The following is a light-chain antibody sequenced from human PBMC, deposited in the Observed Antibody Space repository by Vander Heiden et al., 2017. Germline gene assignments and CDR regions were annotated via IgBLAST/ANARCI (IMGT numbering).Light chain of an antibody. Sequence: ELVLTQSPATLSLSPGERATLSCRASQRVSTYLVWYQQKPGQAPRLLIYDASNRATGIPARFSGGGSGTDFTLTISGLEPEDFAVYYCQQRSNRPPTFGQGTRLEIK. CDR3: QQRSNRPPT. V-gene: IGKV3-11*01. CDR2: DAS. CDR1: QRVSTY. J-gene: IGKJ5*01.